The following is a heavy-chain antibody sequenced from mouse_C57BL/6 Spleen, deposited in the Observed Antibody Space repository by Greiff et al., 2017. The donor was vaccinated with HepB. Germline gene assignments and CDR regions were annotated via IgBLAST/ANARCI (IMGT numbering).Heavy chain of an antibody. CDR1: GYTFTSYW. CDR2: IDPSDSYT. V-gene: IGHV1-69*01. D-gene: IGHD3-2*02. J-gene: IGHJ4*01. Sequence: VQLQQSGAELVMPGASVKLSCKASGYTFTSYWIHWVKQRPGQGLEWIGEIDPSDSYTNYNQKFKGKSTLTVDKSSSTAYMQLSSLTSEDSAVYYCAKTAQATPYAMDYWGQGTSVTVSS. CDR3: AKTAQATPYAMDY.